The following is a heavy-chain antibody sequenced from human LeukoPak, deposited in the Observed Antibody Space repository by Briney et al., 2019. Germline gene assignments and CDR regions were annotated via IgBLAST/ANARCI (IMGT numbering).Heavy chain of an antibody. CDR1: GYTFTGYY. V-gene: IGHV1-2*02. CDR3: ARGHCSSTSCQNWFDP. Sequence: ALVKVSCKASGYTFTGYYMHWVRQAPGQGLEWMGWINPNSGGTNYAQKFQGRVTMTRDTSISTAYMELSRLRSDDTAVYYCARGHCSSTSCQNWFDPWGQGTLVTVSS. J-gene: IGHJ5*02. D-gene: IGHD2-2*01. CDR2: INPNSGGT.